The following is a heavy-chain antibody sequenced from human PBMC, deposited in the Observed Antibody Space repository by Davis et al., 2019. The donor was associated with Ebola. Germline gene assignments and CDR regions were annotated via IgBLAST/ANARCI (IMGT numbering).Heavy chain of an antibody. Sequence: GGSLRLSCAASGFTFSSYAMSWVRQAPGKGLEWVSAVSGSGTTTSYADSMKGRFTISRDNSNNTLYLQMSSLRVEDTARYYCAKASWGPAARPLLDSWGQGTLVTVSS. CDR3: AKASWGPAARPLLDS. V-gene: IGHV3-23*01. D-gene: IGHD2-2*02. CDR1: GFTFSSYA. J-gene: IGHJ4*02. CDR2: VSGSGTTT.